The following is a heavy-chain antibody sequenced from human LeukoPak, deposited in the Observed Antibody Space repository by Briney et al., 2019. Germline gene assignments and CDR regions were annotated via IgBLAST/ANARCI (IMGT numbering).Heavy chain of an antibody. CDR1: GYTFTSYG. D-gene: IGHD6-19*01. CDR2: ISAYNGNT. CDR3: ARALESGIAVAGTFDY. Sequence: ASVKVSCKASGYTFTSYGISWARQAPGQGLEWMGWISAYNGNTNYAQKLQGRVTMTTDTSTSTAYMELRSLRSDDTAVYYCARALESGIAVAGTFDYWGQGTLVTVSS. J-gene: IGHJ4*02. V-gene: IGHV1-18*01.